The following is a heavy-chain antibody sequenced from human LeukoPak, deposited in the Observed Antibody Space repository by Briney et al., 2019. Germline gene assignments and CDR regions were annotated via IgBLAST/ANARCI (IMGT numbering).Heavy chain of an antibody. V-gene: IGHV4-61*02. J-gene: IGHJ4*02. Sequence: SQTLSLTCNVSGGSISSGSYYWSWIRQPAGKGLEWIGRIYTSGSTNYNPSLKSRVTISVDTSKNQFSLKLSSVTAADTAVYYCARDHTDSFDYWGQGTLVTLSS. D-gene: IGHD3-22*01. CDR2: IYTSGST. CDR1: GGSISSGSYY. CDR3: ARDHTDSFDY.